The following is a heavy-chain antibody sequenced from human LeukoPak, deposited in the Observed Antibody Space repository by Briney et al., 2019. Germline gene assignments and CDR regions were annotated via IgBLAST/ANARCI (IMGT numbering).Heavy chain of an antibody. D-gene: IGHD5-18*01. Sequence: GGSLRLSCAASGFTFSGYAMHRVRQAPGKGLEWVAVISNDGSNKYYADSVKGRFTISRDNSKNTLYLQMDSLRAEDTAVYYCAKKKQLGTGDAFDIWGQGTMVTVSS. CDR2: ISNDGSNK. CDR3: AKKKQLGTGDAFDI. CDR1: GFTFSGYA. J-gene: IGHJ3*02. V-gene: IGHV3-30*04.